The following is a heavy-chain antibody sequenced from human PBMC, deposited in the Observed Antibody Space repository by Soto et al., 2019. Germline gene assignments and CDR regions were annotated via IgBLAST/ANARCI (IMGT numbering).Heavy chain of an antibody. J-gene: IGHJ6*02. V-gene: IGHV1-8*01. CDR3: ARDDSSGWYGPYYYYGMDV. CDR2: MNPNSGNT. CDR1: GYTFTSYD. Sequence: QVQLVQSGAEVKKPGASVKVSCKASGYTFTSYDINWVRQATVQGLEWMGWMNPNSGNTGYAQKFQGRVTMTRNTSISTAYMELSSLRSEDTAVYYCARDDSSGWYGPYYYYGMDVWGQGTTVTVSS. D-gene: IGHD6-19*01.